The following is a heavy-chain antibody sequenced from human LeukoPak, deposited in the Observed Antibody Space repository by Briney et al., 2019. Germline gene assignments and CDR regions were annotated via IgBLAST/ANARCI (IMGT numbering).Heavy chain of an antibody. Sequence: HTGGSLRLSCAASGFTFSSYAMSWVGQAPGKELEWVSVISGSDGSTYYADSVKGRFTISRDNSKNTLYLQMNSLRAEDTAVFYCAKPRAEEWLVGLYDAFDIWGEGTMVTVSS. CDR3: AKPRAEEWLVGLYDAFDI. J-gene: IGHJ3*02. V-gene: IGHV3-23*01. CDR1: GFTFSSYA. CDR2: ISGSDGST. D-gene: IGHD6-19*01.